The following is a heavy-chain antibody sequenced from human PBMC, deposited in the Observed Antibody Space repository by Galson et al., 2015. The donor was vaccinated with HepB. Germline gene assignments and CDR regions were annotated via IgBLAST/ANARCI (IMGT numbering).Heavy chain of an antibody. CDR3: ARADSNISGYAVMYACDI. CDR1: GLAFSTYS. CDR2: ISSRSTHI. J-gene: IGHJ3*02. V-gene: IGHV3-21*01. Sequence: SLRLSCAASGLAFSTYSMTWVRQAPGKGLEWVSAISSRSTHIYYADSVKGRFTISRDNAKNSLSLQVNSLRGEDTAVYYCARADSNISGYAVMYACDIWGQGTMVTVSS. D-gene: IGHD3-22*01.